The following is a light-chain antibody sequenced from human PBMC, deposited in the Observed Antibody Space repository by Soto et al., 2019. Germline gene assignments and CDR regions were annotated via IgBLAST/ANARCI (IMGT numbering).Light chain of an antibody. CDR2: GAS. V-gene: IGKV3-15*01. CDR3: QQYKDWPPWT. CDR1: QSVSSD. Sequence: EIVMTQSPATLSVSPGERATLSCRASQSVSSDLAWYQHKPGQAPRLLIYGASTRATGIPVRFSGSGSGTDFTLTISSLQSEDFAVYYCQQYKDWPPWTFGQGTKVDIK. J-gene: IGKJ1*01.